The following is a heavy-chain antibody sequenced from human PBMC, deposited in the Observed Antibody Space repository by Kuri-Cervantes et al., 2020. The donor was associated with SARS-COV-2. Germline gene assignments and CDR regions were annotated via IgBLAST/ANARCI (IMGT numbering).Heavy chain of an antibody. CDR1: GFTFSSYW. Sequence: LSLTCAASGFTFSSYWMSWVRQAPGKGLEWVANIKQDGSEKYYVDSVKGRFTISRDNAKNSLYLQMNSLRADDTAVYYCARVRWEAAAFDIWGQGTMVTGSS. J-gene: IGHJ3*02. CDR2: IKQDGSEK. D-gene: IGHD1-26*01. CDR3: ARVRWEAAAFDI. V-gene: IGHV3-7*05.